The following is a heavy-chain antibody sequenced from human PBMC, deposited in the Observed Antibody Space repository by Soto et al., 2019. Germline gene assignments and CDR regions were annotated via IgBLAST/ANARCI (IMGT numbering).Heavy chain of an antibody. D-gene: IGHD4-17*01. CDR3: ASHYGEMPESLDY. V-gene: IGHV1-3*01. J-gene: IGHJ4*02. Sequence: ASVKVSCTASGYTFTIYAMHWVRQAPGQRLEWMGWINAGNGNTKYSQKFQGRVTITRDTSASTAYMELSSLRSEDTAVYYCASHYGEMPESLDYWGQGTLVTVSS. CDR1: GYTFTIYA. CDR2: INAGNGNT.